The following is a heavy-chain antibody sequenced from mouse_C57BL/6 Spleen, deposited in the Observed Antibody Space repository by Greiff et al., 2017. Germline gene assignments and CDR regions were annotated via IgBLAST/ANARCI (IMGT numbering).Heavy chain of an antibody. CDR2: ISSGGSYT. Sequence: EVKLMESGGDLVKPGGSLKLSCAASGFTFSSYGMSWVRPTPDKRLEWVATISSGGSYTYYPDSLKGRFTIARDKAKNTVYLQMSSLKSEDTAMYYCARTLYDGYYFYFDYWGQGTTLTVSS. V-gene: IGHV5-6*01. D-gene: IGHD2-3*01. J-gene: IGHJ2*01. CDR3: ARTLYDGYYFYFDY. CDR1: GFTFSSYG.